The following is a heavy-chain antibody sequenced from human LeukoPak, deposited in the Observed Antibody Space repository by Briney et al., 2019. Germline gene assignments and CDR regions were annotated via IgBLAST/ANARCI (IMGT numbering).Heavy chain of an antibody. CDR3: AKDMVAMTDRVPNTAMDY. Sequence: GGSLRLSCAASGFPFSICGMHWVRQAPGKGLEWLAVISYDGSVNYYADSVKAQFTISRDNSKNTLYLQMNSLRPEDTAVYYCAKDMVAMTDRVPNTAMDYWGQGTLVTVSS. V-gene: IGHV3-30*18. CDR2: ISYDGSVN. D-gene: IGHD2-15*01. J-gene: IGHJ4*02. CDR1: GFPFSICG.